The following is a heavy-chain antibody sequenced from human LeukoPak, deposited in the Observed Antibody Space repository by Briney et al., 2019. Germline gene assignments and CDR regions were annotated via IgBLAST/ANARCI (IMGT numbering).Heavy chain of an antibody. D-gene: IGHD3-9*01. CDR2: ISGSGGST. Sequence: GGSLRLSCAASGFTFSTYAMNWVRQAPGKGLEWVSAISGSGGSTYYADSVKGRFTISRDNSKNTLYLQMNSLRAEDTAVYYCAKDGPNYDILTGASQPHYFDYWGQGTLVTVSS. CDR1: GFTFSTYA. V-gene: IGHV3-23*01. J-gene: IGHJ4*02. CDR3: AKDGPNYDILTGASQPHYFDY.